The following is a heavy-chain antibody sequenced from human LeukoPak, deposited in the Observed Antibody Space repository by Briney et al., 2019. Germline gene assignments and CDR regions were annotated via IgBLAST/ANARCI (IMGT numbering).Heavy chain of an antibody. CDR1: GFTFSSYS. Sequence: GGSLRLSCAASGFTFSSYSMNWVRQAPGKGLEWVSYISSSSSTIYYADSVKGRFTISRDNAKNSLYLQMNSLRAEDTAVYYCARAAAGTQYYYMDVWGKGTTVTVSS. J-gene: IGHJ6*03. CDR2: ISSSSSTI. CDR3: ARAAAGTQYYYMDV. V-gene: IGHV3-48*01. D-gene: IGHD6-13*01.